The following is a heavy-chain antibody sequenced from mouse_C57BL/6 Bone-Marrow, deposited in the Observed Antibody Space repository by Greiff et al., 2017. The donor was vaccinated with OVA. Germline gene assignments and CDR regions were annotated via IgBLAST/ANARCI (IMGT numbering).Heavy chain of an antibody. Sequence: EVQLQQSGAELVRPGASVKLSCTASGFNIKEDYMHWVKQRPEQGLEWIGWIDPENGDTEYASKFQGKATITADTSSNTAYLQLSSLTSEDTAVYYCTTNYVPDYWGQGTTLTVSS. CDR1: GFNIKEDY. V-gene: IGHV14-4*01. D-gene: IGHD2-4*01. J-gene: IGHJ2*01. CDR3: TTNYVPDY. CDR2: IDPENGDT.